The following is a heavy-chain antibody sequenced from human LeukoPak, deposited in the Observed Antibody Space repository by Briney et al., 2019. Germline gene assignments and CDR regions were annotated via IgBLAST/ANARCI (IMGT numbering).Heavy chain of an antibody. D-gene: IGHD5-18*01. Sequence: GGSLRLSCAASGCTFDDYAMHWVRQAPGKGLEWVSLISGDGDSTYYADSVKGRFTISRDNSKNSLYLQMNSLRTEDTALFYCAKDKYSYGYNFDYWGQGTLVTVSS. CDR1: GCTFDDYA. V-gene: IGHV3-43*02. CDR2: ISGDGDST. CDR3: AKDKYSYGYNFDY. J-gene: IGHJ4*02.